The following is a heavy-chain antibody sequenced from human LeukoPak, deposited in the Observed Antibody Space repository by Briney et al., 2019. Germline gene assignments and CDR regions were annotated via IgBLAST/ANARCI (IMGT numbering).Heavy chain of an antibody. CDR2: ISYDGSNK. V-gene: IGHV3-30*18. D-gene: IGHD2-2*01. CDR3: AKDNVVVPAATRIAAAGPADY. CDR1: GFTFSSYG. J-gene: IGHJ4*02. Sequence: GRSLRLSCAASGFTFSSYGMNWVRQAPGKGLEWVAVISYDGSNKYYADSVKGRFTISRDNSKNTLYLQMNSLRAEDTAVYYCAKDNVVVPAATRIAAAGPADYWGQGTLVTVSS.